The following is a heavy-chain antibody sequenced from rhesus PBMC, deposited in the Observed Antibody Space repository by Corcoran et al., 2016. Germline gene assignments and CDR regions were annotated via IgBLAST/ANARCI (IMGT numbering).Heavy chain of an antibody. CDR1: GFTFSNSG. Sequence: EVHLVESGGGLVQPGGSLRLSCAASGFTFSNSGMSWVRQAPGKGREWVSHISSGGDNTYYADSVKDRFTISRDNSKNTLSLQLDSLRAEDTAVYYCAKDWILNVWGRGVLVTVSS. V-gene: IGHV3S5*01. CDR2: ISSGGDNT. D-gene: IGHD3-3*01. J-gene: IGHJ5-2*02. CDR3: AKDWILNV.